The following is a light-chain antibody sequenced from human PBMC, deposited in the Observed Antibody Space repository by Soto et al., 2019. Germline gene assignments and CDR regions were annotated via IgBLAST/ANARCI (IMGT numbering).Light chain of an antibody. V-gene: IGLV1-40*01. Sequence: QSVLTQPPSVSGAPVQGVTISFTGSNSNIGAVYDVHWYQQLPGTAPKLLMYAYSNRPSGVPDRISGSSSATSASLAITGLQAEDEADYYCQSYDNILSAWVCGGGTKVTVL. CDR3: QSYDNILSAWV. CDR2: AYS. J-gene: IGLJ3*02. CDR1: NSNIGAVYD.